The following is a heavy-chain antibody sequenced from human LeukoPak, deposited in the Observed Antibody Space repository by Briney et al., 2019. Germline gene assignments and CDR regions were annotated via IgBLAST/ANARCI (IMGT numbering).Heavy chain of an antibody. V-gene: IGHV3-48*01. Sequence: GGSLRLSCAASGFTFSSYSMDWVRQAPGKGLEWVSYISSSSSTIYYADSVKGRFTISRDNAKNSLYLQMNSLRAEDTAVYYCARDGVVVVPAATFDYWGQGTLVTVSS. D-gene: IGHD2-2*01. CDR3: ARDGVVVVPAATFDY. J-gene: IGHJ4*02. CDR2: ISSSSSTI. CDR1: GFTFSSYS.